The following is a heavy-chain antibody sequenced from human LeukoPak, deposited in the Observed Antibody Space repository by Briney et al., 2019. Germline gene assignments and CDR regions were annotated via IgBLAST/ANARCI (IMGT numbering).Heavy chain of an antibody. D-gene: IGHD3-3*01. V-gene: IGHV1-2*02. CDR3: ARVDRNYYDFWGGYSGNIDY. CDR2: INPNSGGT. J-gene: IGHJ4*02. Sequence: ASVKVSCKASGYTFTGYYMHWVRQAPGQGLEWMGWINPNSGGTNYAQKFQGRVTMTRDTSISTAYMELSRLRSDDTAVYYCARVDRNYYDFWGGYSGNIDYWGQGTLVTVSS. CDR1: GYTFTGYY.